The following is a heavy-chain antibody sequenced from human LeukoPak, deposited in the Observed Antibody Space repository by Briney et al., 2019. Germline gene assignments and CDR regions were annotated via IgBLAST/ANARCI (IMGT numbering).Heavy chain of an antibody. Sequence: GGSLRLSCAASGFTFSDYYMSWIRQAPGKGLEWVSYISSSGSTIYYADSVKGRFTISRDNAKNSLYLQMNSLRAEDTAVYYCARGAVPGYYYESSGHESVYFQDWGQGTLVTVSS. J-gene: IGHJ1*01. CDR2: ISSSGSTI. D-gene: IGHD3-22*01. CDR1: GFTFSDYY. CDR3: ARGAVPGYYYESSGHESVYFQD. V-gene: IGHV3-11*04.